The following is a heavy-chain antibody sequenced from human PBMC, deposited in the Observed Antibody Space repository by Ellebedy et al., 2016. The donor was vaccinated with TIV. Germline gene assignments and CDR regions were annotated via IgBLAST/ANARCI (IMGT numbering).Heavy chain of an antibody. V-gene: IGHV4-59*08. J-gene: IGHJ4*02. D-gene: IGHD5-18*01. CDR2: IYYSGST. Sequence: SETLSLTCTVSGGSISSYYWSWIRQPPGKGLEWIGYIYYSGSTNYNPSLKSRVTISVDTSKNQFSLKLSSVTAADTAVYYCARHLSRGYSYGPLDYWGQGTLVTVSS. CDR3: ARHLSRGYSYGPLDY. CDR1: GGSISSYY.